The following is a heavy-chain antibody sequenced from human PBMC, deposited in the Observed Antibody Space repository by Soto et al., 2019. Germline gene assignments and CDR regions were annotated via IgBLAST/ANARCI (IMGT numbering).Heavy chain of an antibody. J-gene: IGHJ3*01. V-gene: IGHV4-30-4*01. CDR1: GASISSGDHY. CDR2: IYYSGST. CDR3: ASSPPTDAFDL. Sequence: QGQLQESGPGVVRPSQTLSLTCTVSGASISSGDHYWTWIRQPPGKGLEWIGYIYYSGSTFYNPSLNSRVTMAIDISKSQFSLNLRSVTAADTAVYYCASSPPTDAFDLWGQGTMVIVSS. D-gene: IGHD4-4*01.